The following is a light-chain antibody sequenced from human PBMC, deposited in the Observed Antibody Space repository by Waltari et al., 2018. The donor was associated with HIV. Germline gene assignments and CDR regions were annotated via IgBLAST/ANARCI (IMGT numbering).Light chain of an antibody. J-gene: IGLJ3*02. CDR2: DNN. V-gene: IGLV1-51*01. CDR3: GTWDRSLSAAV. CDR1: TSNIGHAY. Sequence: QSVLTQPPSVSAAPGQKVTISCSGSTSNIGHAYVSWYPHVPGAAPRLLIYDNNKRPSGIPDRFSGSRCGTSATLGITGLQTGDEAHYYCGTWDRSLSAAVFGGGTKLTVL.